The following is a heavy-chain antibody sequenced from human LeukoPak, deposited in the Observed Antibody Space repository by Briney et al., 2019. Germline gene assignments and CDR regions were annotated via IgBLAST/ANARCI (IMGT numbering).Heavy chain of an antibody. CDR3: ARDQGGDGDWYFDL. J-gene: IGHJ2*01. CDR1: GGSISSYY. CDR2: IYYSGST. V-gene: IGHV4-59*01. Sequence: SETLSLTCTVSGGSISSYYWSWIRQPPGKGLEWIGYIYYSGSTNYNPSLKSRVTISVDTSKNQFSLKLSSVTAADTAVYYCARDQGGDGDWYFDLWGRGTLVTVSS. D-gene: IGHD1-26*01.